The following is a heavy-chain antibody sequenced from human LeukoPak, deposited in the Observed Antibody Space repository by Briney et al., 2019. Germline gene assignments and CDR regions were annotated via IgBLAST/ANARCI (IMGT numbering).Heavy chain of an antibody. J-gene: IGHJ4*02. CDR1: GFTFSSYA. Sequence: PGGSLRLSCSASGFTFSSYAMHWVRQAPGKGLEYVSAISSNGGSTYYADSVKGRFTISRDNSKNTLYLQMSSLRAEDTAVYYCAKEGDTSVGNYFDYWGQGTLVTVSS. CDR3: AKEGDTSVGNYFDY. V-gene: IGHV3-64D*06. D-gene: IGHD3-22*01. CDR2: ISSNGGST.